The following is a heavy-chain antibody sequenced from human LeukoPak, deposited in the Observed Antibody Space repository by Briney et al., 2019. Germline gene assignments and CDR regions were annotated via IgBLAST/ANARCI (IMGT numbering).Heavy chain of an antibody. V-gene: IGHV3-64*02. CDR2: ITSNGDTT. CDR1: GFTFSSYS. D-gene: IGHD6-19*01. Sequence: QPGGSLRLSCAASGFTFSSYSMNWVRQAPGKRLEYVSTITSNGDTTYYTDSVKGRFTISRDNSKNTLYLQMGSLRAEDMAVYYCARDITRRHVQWLVDYWGQGTLVIVSS. CDR3: ARDITRRHVQWLVDY. J-gene: IGHJ4*02.